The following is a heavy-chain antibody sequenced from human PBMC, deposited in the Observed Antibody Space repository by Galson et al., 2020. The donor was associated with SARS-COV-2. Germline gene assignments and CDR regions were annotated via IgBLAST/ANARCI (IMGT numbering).Heavy chain of an antibody. V-gene: IGHV4-59*13. D-gene: IGHD2-2*01. J-gene: IGHJ6*02. CDR2: IYYSGST. Sequence: LETLSLTCTVSGGSISSYYWSWIRQPPGKGLEWIGYIYYSGSTHYNPSLKSRVTISVDTSKNQFSLKLSSVTAADTAVYYCAGVGLGDCSSTSCYYGMDVWGQGTTVTVSS. CDR1: GGSISSYY. CDR3: AGVGLGDCSSTSCYYGMDV.